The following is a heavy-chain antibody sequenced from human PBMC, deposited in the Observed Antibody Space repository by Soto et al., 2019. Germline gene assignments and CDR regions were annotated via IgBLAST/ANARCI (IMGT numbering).Heavy chain of an antibody. V-gene: IGHV4-39*01. CDR1: GGSISSSSYY. J-gene: IGHJ4*02. CDR2: IYYSGST. Sequence: SETLSLTCTVSGGSISSSSYYWGWIRQPPGKGLEWIGSIYYSGSTYYNPSLKSRVTISVDTSKNQFSLKLSSVTAADTAVYYCARHRRGQIDYWGQGTLVTVSS. CDR3: ARHRRGQIDY. D-gene: IGHD5-12*01.